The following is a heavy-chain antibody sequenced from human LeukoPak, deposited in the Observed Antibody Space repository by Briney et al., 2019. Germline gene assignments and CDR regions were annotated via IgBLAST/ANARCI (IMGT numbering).Heavy chain of an antibody. CDR2: IYHDGST. V-gene: IGHV4-38-2*02. Sequence: SETLSLTCAVSGYSLSSGAYWGWLRQPPGKGLEWIGCIYHDGSTYYNPSLKSRVTISVDTSKNQFSLKLTSVTATDTAVYYCVRDPPDYWGQGTLVTVSS. CDR1: GYSLSSGAY. CDR3: VRDPPDY. J-gene: IGHJ4*02.